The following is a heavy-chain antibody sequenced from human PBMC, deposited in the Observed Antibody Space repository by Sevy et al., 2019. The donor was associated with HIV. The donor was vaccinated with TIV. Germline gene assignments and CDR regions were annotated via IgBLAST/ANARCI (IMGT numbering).Heavy chain of an antibody. CDR3: ARQVRFSGVIINQFDY. Sequence: SETLSLTCTVSGDSIRSQSHYWAWIRQSPGKGLEWIASIYYTGSSYYNLSLRGRVTISVDTSKAQISLKLTSVTAADTAVYFCARQVRFSGVIINQFDYWGHGTLVTVSS. V-gene: IGHV4-39*01. D-gene: IGHD3-3*01. CDR2: IYYTGSS. CDR1: GDSIRSQSHY. J-gene: IGHJ4*01.